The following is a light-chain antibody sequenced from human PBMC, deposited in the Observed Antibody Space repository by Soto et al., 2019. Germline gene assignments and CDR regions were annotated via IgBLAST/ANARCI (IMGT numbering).Light chain of an antibody. J-gene: IGKJ1*01. CDR2: DAS. CDR3: QQYTNTNNPWM. CDR1: QTISTW. Sequence: DIQVTQSPPTLSASVGDRVTITCRASQTISTWMAWYQQKPGKAPKLLVYDASTLQSGVASRFSGSGSGTEFTLIISGLQPDDSATYYCQQYTNTNNPWMFGQRTKVEI. V-gene: IGKV1-5*01.